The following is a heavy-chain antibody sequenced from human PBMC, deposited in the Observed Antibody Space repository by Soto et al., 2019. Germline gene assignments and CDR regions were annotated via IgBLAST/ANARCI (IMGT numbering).Heavy chain of an antibody. CDR1: GFTFSRYC. D-gene: IGHD3-16*01. CDR3: AKDPTEGALDY. Sequence: EGSLRLSCAASGFTFSRYCMHWVRQAPGKGLEWVAVISYDGSNKYYADSVKGRFTISRDNSKNTLYLQMNSRRAEDSAVYYCAKDPTEGALDYWGQGPTVTVS. CDR2: ISYDGSNK. V-gene: IGHV3-30*18. J-gene: IGHJ4*02.